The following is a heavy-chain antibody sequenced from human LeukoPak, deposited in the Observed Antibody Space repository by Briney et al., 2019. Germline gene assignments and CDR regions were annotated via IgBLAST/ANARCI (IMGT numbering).Heavy chain of an antibody. J-gene: IGHJ3*02. D-gene: IGHD1-26*01. CDR2: FDPEDGET. Sequence: ASVKVSCKVSGYTLTELSMHWVRQAPGKGLEWMGGFDPEDGETIYAQKFQGRVTMTEDTSTDTAYMELSSLRSEDTAVYYCATVQGGSYFSAFDIWGQGTMVTVS. V-gene: IGHV1-24*01. CDR1: GYTLTELS. CDR3: ATVQGGSYFSAFDI.